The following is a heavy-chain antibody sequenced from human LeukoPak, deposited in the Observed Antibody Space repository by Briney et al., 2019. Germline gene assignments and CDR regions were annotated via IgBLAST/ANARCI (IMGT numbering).Heavy chain of an antibody. Sequence: SETLSLTCTVSGGSISSYYWSWIRQPPGKGLEWIGYIYYSGSTNYNPSLKSRVTISVDTSKNQFSLKLSSVTAADTAVYYCARDRLYGYYMDVWGKGTTVTVSS. J-gene: IGHJ6*03. CDR1: GGSISSYY. V-gene: IGHV4-59*12. D-gene: IGHD3-10*01. CDR3: ARDRLYGYYMDV. CDR2: IYYSGST.